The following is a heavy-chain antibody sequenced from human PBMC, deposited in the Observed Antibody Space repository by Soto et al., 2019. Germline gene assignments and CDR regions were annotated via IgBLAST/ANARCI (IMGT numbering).Heavy chain of an antibody. CDR3: AKISGFMVRGVITNY. CDR1: GLSFSDSA. CDR2: ISYDGSNK. V-gene: IGHV3-30*18. Sequence: PGESLKISCAASGLSFSDSAMHWVRQAPGKGLEWVAVISYDGSNKYYADSVKGRFTISRDNSKNTLYLQMNSLRAGDTAVYYCAKISGFMVRGVITNYWGQGTLVTVSS. J-gene: IGHJ4*02. D-gene: IGHD3-10*01.